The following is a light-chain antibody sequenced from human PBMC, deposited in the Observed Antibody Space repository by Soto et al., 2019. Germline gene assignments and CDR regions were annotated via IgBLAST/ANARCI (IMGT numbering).Light chain of an antibody. J-gene: IGKJ4*01. V-gene: IGKV3-20*01. CDR1: QSVSSSS. CDR3: QQYGSSPLT. Sequence: EIVLTQSPGTLSLSPGERATLSCRASQSVSSSSLAWYQQRPGQAPRLLIYGASIRATDIPDRFSGSGSGTDFTLTISRLEPEDFAVYYCQQYGSSPLTFGGGTKVEIK. CDR2: GAS.